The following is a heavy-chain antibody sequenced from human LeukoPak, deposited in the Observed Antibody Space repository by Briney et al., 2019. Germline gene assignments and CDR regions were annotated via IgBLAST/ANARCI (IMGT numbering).Heavy chain of an antibody. CDR3: ARGSLGLNSYPDW. J-gene: IGHJ4*02. V-gene: IGHV4-34*01. Sequence: PSETLSLTCAVYSGSFSGYYWSWLRQPPGKGLEWIGEISHSGITNYNPSLKSRVTISVDTSKNQFSLKLSSVIAADTAVCYCARGSLGLNSYPDWWGQGTLVTVSS. CDR1: SGSFSGYY. CDR2: ISHSGIT. D-gene: IGHD5-18*01.